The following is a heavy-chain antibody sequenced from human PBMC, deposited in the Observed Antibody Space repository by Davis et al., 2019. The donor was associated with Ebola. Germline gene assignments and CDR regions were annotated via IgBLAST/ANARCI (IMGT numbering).Heavy chain of an antibody. V-gene: IGHV1-46*01. CDR3: ARDRGALLRFDYSLYYYYYGMDV. D-gene: IGHD3-3*01. J-gene: IGHJ6*04. CDR1: GYTFTGYY. CDR2: INPNSGST. Sequence: ASVKVSCKASGYTFTGYYMHWVRQAPGQGLEWMGRINPNSGSTSYAQKFQGRVTMTRDTSTSTVYMELSSLRSEDTAVYYCARDRGALLRFDYSLYYYYYGMDVWGKGTTVTVSS.